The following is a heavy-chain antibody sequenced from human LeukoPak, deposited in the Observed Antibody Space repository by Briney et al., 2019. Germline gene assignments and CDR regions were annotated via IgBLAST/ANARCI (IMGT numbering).Heavy chain of an antibody. J-gene: IGHJ3*02. V-gene: IGHV1-18*01. D-gene: IGHD6-19*01. CDR2: ISAYNGNT. CDR3: ARSGAGDEQWLVPDSDAFDI. CDR1: GYTFTSYG. Sequence: GASAKVSCKASGYTFTSYGISWVRQAPGQGLEWMGWISAYNGNTNYAQKLQGRVTMTTDTSTSTAYMELRSLRSDDTAVYYCARSGAGDEQWLVPDSDAFDIWGQGTMVTVSS.